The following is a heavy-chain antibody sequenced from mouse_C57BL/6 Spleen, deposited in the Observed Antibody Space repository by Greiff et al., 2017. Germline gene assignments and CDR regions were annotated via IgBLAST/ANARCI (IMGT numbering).Heavy chain of an antibody. CDR2: INPRTGGT. J-gene: IGHJ2*01. V-gene: IGHV1-53*01. CDR1: GYTFTSYW. D-gene: IGHD4-1*01. CDR3: ARAGVWDV. Sequence: QVPLQHPGTELVTPGASVTLSSKASGYTFTSYWMPWVTPRPGHGLSWLGNINPRTGGTTSNETFKIQATLTVDKSSSTANMLRSSLTSEDSAVYYCARAGVWDVWGQGTTLTVSS.